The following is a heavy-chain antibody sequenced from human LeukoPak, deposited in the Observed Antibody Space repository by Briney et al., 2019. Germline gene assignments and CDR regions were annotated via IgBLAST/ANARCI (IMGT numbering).Heavy chain of an antibody. D-gene: IGHD6-19*01. J-gene: IGHJ5*02. Sequence: SQTLSLTCAISGDSFSSNSAAWDWLRQSPWRGLEWLGRTYYRSKLYNDYAVSVKSRIPINPDTSKNQFSLQLNSVTPEDTAVYYCARDLMSIAVAGDNWFDPWGQGTLVTVSS. V-gene: IGHV6-1*01. CDR1: GDSFSSNSAA. CDR3: ARDLMSIAVAGDNWFDP. CDR2: TYYRSKLYN.